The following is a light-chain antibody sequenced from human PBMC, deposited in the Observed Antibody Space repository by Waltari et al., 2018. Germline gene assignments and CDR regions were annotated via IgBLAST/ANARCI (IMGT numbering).Light chain of an antibody. CDR2: GAS. J-gene: IGKJ2*03. Sequence: ETVMTQSPATLSLSPGERATLSCRASQSVSSSLAWYQQKPGQAPRLLIYGASSRATGIPDRFSGSGSGTDFTLIISSLEPEDIAVYYCLQRSNWPYSFGQGTKLEIK. V-gene: IGKV3-15*01. CDR3: LQRSNWPYS. CDR1: QSVSSS.